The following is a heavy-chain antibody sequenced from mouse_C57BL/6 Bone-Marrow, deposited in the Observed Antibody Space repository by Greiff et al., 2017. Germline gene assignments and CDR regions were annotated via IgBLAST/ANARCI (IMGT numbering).Heavy chain of an antibody. CDR2: IHPNGGST. V-gene: IGHV1-64*01. J-gene: IGHJ2*01. Sequence: QVHVKQPGAELVKPGASVQLSCKASGYTFTNYWMHWVKQRPGQGLEWIGMIHPNGGSTNYNEKFKSKVTLSVDKSSSIAYMQISSLTSEDSSVYYCEPYYFDYWGQCTTLTVSS. CDR3: EPYYFDY. CDR1: GYTFTNYW.